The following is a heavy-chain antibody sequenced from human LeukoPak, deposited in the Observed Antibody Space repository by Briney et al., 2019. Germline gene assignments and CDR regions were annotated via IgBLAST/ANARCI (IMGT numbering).Heavy chain of an antibody. CDR1: GGSIGSYY. CDR3: ARRSTIENFFDC. Sequence: PSETLSLTCAVSGGSIGSYYWSWIRQPPGKGLEWIGHIYYSGGTHYNPSPRSRVTMSVDTSKRQLSLKLSSLTAADSAVYFCARRSTIENFFDCWGQGTPVTVSS. CDR2: IYYSGGT. J-gene: IGHJ4*02. V-gene: IGHV4-59*08. D-gene: IGHD5/OR15-5a*01.